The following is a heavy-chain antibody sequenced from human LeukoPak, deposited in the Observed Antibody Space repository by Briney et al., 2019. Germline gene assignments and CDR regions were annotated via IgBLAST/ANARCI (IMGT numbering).Heavy chain of an antibody. CDR1: GFTFSNHA. V-gene: IGHV3-30*01. J-gene: IGHJ6*03. D-gene: IGHD2-8*01. CDR3: ARNGRTYGGAYGNSDYYFYFDV. Sequence: PGGSLRLFCSASGFTFSNHAMHWARLGPDKGLEWVAVISYDGRNQYDADSVKGRFTISRDNSKNTLYLQMNNLRVEDTAVYYCARNGRTYGGAYGNSDYYFYFDVWGKGTTVTVSS. CDR2: ISYDGRNQ.